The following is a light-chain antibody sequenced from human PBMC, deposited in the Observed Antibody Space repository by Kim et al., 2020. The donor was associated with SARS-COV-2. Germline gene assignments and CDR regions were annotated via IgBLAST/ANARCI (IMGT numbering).Light chain of an antibody. Sequence: AAGGDKVTITCRTSQNIISWLAWYQQKPGKATRLLIYDASTLQSGVPSRFIGSGAGAEFSLTISGLQPDDFATYFCHRYSSYLYTFGQGTKVDIK. CDR2: DAS. V-gene: IGKV1-5*01. J-gene: IGKJ2*01. CDR3: HRYSSYLYT. CDR1: QNIISW.